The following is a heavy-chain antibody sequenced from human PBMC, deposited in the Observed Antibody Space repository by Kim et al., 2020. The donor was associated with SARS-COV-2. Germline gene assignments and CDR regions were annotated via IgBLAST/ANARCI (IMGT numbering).Heavy chain of an antibody. CDR3: ARDYYDSSGYLHDAFDI. Sequence: FQGRVTMTRDTSTSTVYMELSSLRSEDTAVYYCARDYYDSSGYLHDAFDIWGQGTMVTVSS. V-gene: IGHV1-46*01. D-gene: IGHD3-22*01. J-gene: IGHJ3*02.